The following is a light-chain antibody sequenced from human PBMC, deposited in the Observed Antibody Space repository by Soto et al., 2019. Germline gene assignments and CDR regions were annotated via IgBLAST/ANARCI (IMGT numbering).Light chain of an antibody. Sequence: DIRMTQSPSSLSASVGDSVTMTCRASQGINNYLAWYQQKPGKVPVLLIYSASTLKPGIPSRFSGSGTGTDFTLTISSLQPEDFATYYCQKYDSAPRTFGQGTKVDIK. J-gene: IGKJ1*01. CDR1: QGINNY. CDR2: SAS. V-gene: IGKV1-27*01. CDR3: QKYDSAPRT.